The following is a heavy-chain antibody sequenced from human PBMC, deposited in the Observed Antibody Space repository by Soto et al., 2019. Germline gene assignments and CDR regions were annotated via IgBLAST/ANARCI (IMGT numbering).Heavy chain of an antibody. CDR3: ARANWYDLNWFDP. Sequence: SETLSLTCAVYGGSLSAYYWSWIRQPPGKGLEWIGEINHSGSTNYNPSLESRVTISVDTSKNQFSLKLSSVTAADTAVYYCARANWYDLNWFDPWGQGTLVTVSS. D-gene: IGHD1-1*01. J-gene: IGHJ5*02. CDR2: INHSGST. CDR1: GGSLSAYY. V-gene: IGHV4-34*01.